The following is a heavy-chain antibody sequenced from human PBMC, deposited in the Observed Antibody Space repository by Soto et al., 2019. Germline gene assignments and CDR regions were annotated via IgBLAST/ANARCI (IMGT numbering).Heavy chain of an antibody. V-gene: IGHV1-18*04. J-gene: IGHJ5*02. D-gene: IGHD6-6*01. Sequence: GASVKVSCKASGYTFTSYGISWVRQAPGQGLEWMGWISAYNGNTNYAQKLQGRVTMTTDTSTSTAYMELRSLRSDDTAVYYCARDFRVAARPRWFDPWGQGTLVTVSS. CDR2: ISAYNGNT. CDR3: ARDFRVAARPRWFDP. CDR1: GYTFTSYG.